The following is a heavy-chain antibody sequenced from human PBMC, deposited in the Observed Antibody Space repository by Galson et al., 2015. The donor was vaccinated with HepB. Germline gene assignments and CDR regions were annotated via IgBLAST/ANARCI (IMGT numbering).Heavy chain of an antibody. D-gene: IGHD5-18*01. CDR3: ARADTVMVPDYFDY. CDR1: GFTFSRFG. CDR2: ISIDVTKT. J-gene: IGHJ4*02. Sequence: SLRLSCAASGFTFSRFGMFWVRQAPGRGLEWVARISIDVTKTSYADSVKGRFTISRDNAKNTLYLQMSSLRADDTAVYFCARADTVMVPDYFDYWGQGTLVTVSS. V-gene: IGHV3-74*03.